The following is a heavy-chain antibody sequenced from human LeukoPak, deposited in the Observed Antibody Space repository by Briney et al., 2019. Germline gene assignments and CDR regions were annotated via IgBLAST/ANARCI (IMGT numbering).Heavy chain of an antibody. V-gene: IGHV4-34*01. D-gene: IGHD2-2*02. Sequence: PSETLSLTCAVYGGSFSGYYWSWIRQPPGKGLEWIGEINHSGSTNYNPSLKSRVTISVDTSKNQFSLKLSSMTAADTAVYYSARPKKYTIAPDYWGQVTLVTVSS. CDR3: ARPKKYTIAPDY. CDR1: GGSFSGYY. CDR2: INHSGST. J-gene: IGHJ4*02.